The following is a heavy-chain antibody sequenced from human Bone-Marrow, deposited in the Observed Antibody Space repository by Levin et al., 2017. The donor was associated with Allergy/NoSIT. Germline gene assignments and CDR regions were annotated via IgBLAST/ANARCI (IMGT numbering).Heavy chain of an antibody. CDR1: RFNFGDYY. V-gene: IGHV3-11*05. J-gene: IGHJ4*02. CDR3: ARDYYYGSGTFSTYYFDS. CDR2: VSTTFYT. D-gene: IGHD3-10*01. Sequence: PGGSLRLSCVASRFNFGDYYMSWIRQAPGKGLEWVSYVSTTFYTKYADSVKGRFTISRDNAKNSLYLQMDSLRAEDTAIYYCARDYYYGSGTFSTYYFDSWGQGTLVAVSS.